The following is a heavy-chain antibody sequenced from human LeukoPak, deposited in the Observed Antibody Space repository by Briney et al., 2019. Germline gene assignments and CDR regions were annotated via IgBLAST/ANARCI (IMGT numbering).Heavy chain of an antibody. CDR2: ISYDGSNK. Sequence: GGSLRLSCAASGFTFSSYGMHWVRQAPGKGLEWVAVISYDGSNKYYADSVKGRFTISRDNSKNTLYLQMNSLRAEDTAVYYCAKDGGRLWFGEPFDYWGQGTLVTVSS. V-gene: IGHV3-30*18. CDR1: GFTFSSYG. J-gene: IGHJ4*02. CDR3: AKDGGRLWFGEPFDY. D-gene: IGHD3-10*01.